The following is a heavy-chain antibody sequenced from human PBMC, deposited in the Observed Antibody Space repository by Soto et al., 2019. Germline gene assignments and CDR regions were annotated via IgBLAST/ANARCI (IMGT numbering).Heavy chain of an antibody. CDR1: GYTYISYS. J-gene: IGHJ4*02. Sequence: ASVKVSCKASGYTYISYSMHWVRQAPGQRLEWMGWMNVVSGKTGYAQEFQGRVTMNRDTSVSTAYMELSSLKSDDTAVYYCARTPRQELIDFWGPGTQVTVSS. D-gene: IGHD3-10*01. CDR2: MNVVSGKT. CDR3: ARTPRQELIDF. V-gene: IGHV1-3*01.